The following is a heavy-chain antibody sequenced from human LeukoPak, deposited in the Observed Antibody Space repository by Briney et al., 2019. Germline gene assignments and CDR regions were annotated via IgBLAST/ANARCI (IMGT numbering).Heavy chain of an antibody. CDR3: ARDRSGSRQLVGVFDAFDI. J-gene: IGHJ3*02. CDR2: IIPIFGTA. V-gene: IGHV1-69*13. D-gene: IGHD6-6*01. Sequence: SVKVSCKASGGTFSSYAISWVRQAPGQGLEWMGGIIPIFGTASYAQKFQGRVTITADESTSTAYMELSSLRSEDTAVYYCARDRSGSRQLVGVFDAFDIWGQGTMVTVPS. CDR1: GGTFSSYA.